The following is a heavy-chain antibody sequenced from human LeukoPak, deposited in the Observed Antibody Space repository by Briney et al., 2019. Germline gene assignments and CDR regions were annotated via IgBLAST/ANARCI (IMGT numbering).Heavy chain of an antibody. Sequence: ASVKVSCKASGYTFTSYGISWGRQAPGQGLEWMGWISAYNGNTNYAQKLQGRVTMTTDTSTSTAYMELRSLRSDDTAVYHCARDTDLALFDYWGQGTLVTVSS. CDR1: GYTFTSYG. CDR3: ARDTDLALFDY. J-gene: IGHJ4*02. CDR2: ISAYNGNT. V-gene: IGHV1-18*01.